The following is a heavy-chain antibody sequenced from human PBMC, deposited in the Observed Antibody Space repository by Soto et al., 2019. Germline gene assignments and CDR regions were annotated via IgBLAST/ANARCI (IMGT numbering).Heavy chain of an antibody. CDR1: GGSITSSHW. J-gene: IGHJ6*02. Sequence: QVQLQESGPGLVKPSGTLSLTCVVSGGSITSSHWWSWVRQTPGKGLEWIGEIFHIGHTNYNPSLKGLVTISLDQSKNQFSLKMTSMTAADTAVFYCARREYGMDVWGQGPTVTVSS. V-gene: IGHV4-4*02. CDR3: ARREYGMDV. CDR2: IFHIGHT.